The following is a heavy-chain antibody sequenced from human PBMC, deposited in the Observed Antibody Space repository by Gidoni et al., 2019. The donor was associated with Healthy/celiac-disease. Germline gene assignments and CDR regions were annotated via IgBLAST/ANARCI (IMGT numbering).Heavy chain of an antibody. D-gene: IGHD4-17*01. Sequence: QVTLRESGPALVKPTQTLTLTCTFSGFSLSTSGMCVSWIRQPPGKALEWLALIDWDDEKDYSTSLKTRRTISKDTSKNQVVLTMTNMDPVDTATYYCARSVNYGGKNWCDPWGQGTLVTVSS. CDR3: ARSVNYGGKNWCDP. V-gene: IGHV2-70*01. CDR1: GFSLSTSGMC. J-gene: IGHJ5*02. CDR2: IDWDDEK.